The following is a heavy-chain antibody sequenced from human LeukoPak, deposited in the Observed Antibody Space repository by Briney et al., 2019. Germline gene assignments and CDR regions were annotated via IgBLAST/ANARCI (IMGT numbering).Heavy chain of an antibody. D-gene: IGHD2-8*01. CDR3: AREDVVLVDAVRYYYYGMDV. J-gene: IGHJ6*02. CDR2: INPSGGST. Sequence: ASVKVSCKASGYNFISYYMHWVRQAPGQGLEWMGIINPSGGSTSYAQKFQDRVTITSDTSTSTVYMELSSLKSEDTAVYYCAREDVVLVDAVRYYYYGMDVWGQGTTVTVSS. CDR1: GYNFISYY. V-gene: IGHV1-46*01.